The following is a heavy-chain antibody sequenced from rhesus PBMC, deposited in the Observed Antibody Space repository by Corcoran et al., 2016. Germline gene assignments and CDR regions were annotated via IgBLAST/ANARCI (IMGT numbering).Heavy chain of an antibody. CDR3: ARGAKSTWWWRVEVAY. J-gene: IGHJ4*01. CDR1: GFSLTTSGMG. D-gene: IGHD2-39*02. Sequence: QVTLKESGPALVKPTQALTLTCTFSGFSLTTSGMGVGWIRPPPGRALGWLGLSYWDDDERYSTSRKSRHTISKETSKTQVVRRMTNMDPVDTATYDGARGAKSTWWWRVEVAYWGQGVLVTVSS. V-gene: IGHV2-174*01. CDR2: SYWDDDE.